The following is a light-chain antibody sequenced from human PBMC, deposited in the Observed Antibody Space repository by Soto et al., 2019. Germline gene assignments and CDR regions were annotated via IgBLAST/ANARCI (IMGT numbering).Light chain of an antibody. Sequence: EIVLTQSPGTLSLSPGERATLSCRASQSVSSSYLAWYQQKPGQAPRLLIYGASSRATGIPDRFSGSGSGTDFTLTISRLEPEHFAVYYCHQYGTLYTFGQGAKLELK. CDR2: GAS. V-gene: IGKV3-20*01. J-gene: IGKJ2*01. CDR1: QSVSSSY. CDR3: HQYGTLYT.